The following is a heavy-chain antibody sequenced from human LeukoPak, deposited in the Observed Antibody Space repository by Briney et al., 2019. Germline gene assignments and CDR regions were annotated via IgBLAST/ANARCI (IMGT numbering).Heavy chain of an antibody. D-gene: IGHD3-3*01. CDR1: GYTFTSYG. CDR3: ARGITIFGVVIIGGLDY. V-gene: IGHV1-18*01. Sequence: ASVKVSCKASGYTFTSYGISWVRQAPGQGLEWMGWISAYNGNTNYAQKLQGRVTMTTDTSTSTAYMELRSLRSDDTAVYYCARGITIFGVVIIGGLDYWGQGTLVTVSS. J-gene: IGHJ4*02. CDR2: ISAYNGNT.